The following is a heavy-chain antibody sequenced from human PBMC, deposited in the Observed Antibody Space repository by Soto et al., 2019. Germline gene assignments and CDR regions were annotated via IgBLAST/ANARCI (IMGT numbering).Heavy chain of an antibody. D-gene: IGHD3-22*01. CDR1: GYTFTSYG. Sequence: QVQLVQSGAEVKKPGASVNVSCKASGYTFTSYGISWVRQAPGHGLEWMGWISAYNGNTNYAQRLQGRVTLTTDTSTSTAYMELRSLRSNDTAVYYCARGDHYYDSSGIASDSGQGTLVTVSS. J-gene: IGHJ4*02. CDR3: ARGDHYYDSSGIASD. V-gene: IGHV1-18*01. CDR2: ISAYNGNT.